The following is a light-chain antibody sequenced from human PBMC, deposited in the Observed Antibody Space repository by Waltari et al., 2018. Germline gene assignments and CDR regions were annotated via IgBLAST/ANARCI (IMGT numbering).Light chain of an antibody. Sequence: DIVMTQSPDSLAVSLGERATISCKSSQSVLYSSNNKNYLAWYQHKPGQPPRLLLYWASTRASGAPDRFSGSGSDTDFTLKISRVEAEDVGLYYCMQALQRPFTFGPGTKVEIK. CDR1: QSVLYSSNNKNY. J-gene: IGKJ3*01. V-gene: IGKV4-1*01. CDR3: MQALQRPFT. CDR2: WAS.